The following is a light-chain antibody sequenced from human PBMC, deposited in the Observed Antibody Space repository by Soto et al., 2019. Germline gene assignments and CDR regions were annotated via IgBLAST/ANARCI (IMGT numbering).Light chain of an antibody. CDR1: RSIRSN. V-gene: IGKV3-15*01. CDR3: QQYHNWPPST. Sequence: EIVMTQSPAALSVSPGEGATLSCRASRSIRSNLAWYQQKPGQAPRLLIYGASIRATGTPARFSGSESGTEFTLTISSLQSEDFTVYYCQQYHNWPPSTFGQGTKLEIK. CDR2: GAS. J-gene: IGKJ2*01.